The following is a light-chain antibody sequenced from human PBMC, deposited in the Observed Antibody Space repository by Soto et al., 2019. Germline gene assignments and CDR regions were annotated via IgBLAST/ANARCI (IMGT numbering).Light chain of an antibody. Sequence: EVVLTQSPGTLSLSPGERATLSCRASQSVSNNYLAWYQQKPVQAPRLLIFGSSDRATGIPERFSGSGSGTDFTLTISRLEPEDFAVYYCQQYGSSPPYTFGQGTKLEIK. V-gene: IGKV3-20*01. CDR1: QSVSNNY. CDR3: QQYGSSPPYT. J-gene: IGKJ2*01. CDR2: GSS.